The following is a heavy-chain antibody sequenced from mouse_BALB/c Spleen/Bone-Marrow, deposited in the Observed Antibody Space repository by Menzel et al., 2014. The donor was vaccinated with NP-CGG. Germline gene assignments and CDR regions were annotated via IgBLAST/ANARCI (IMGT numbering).Heavy chain of an antibody. J-gene: IGHJ3*01. CDR3: ARLSQLGLLAY. CDR1: GYNFTSYW. CDR2: IYPGSGST. D-gene: IGHD3-1*01. Sequence: QVPLQQPGAELVKPGPSVKLSCKASGYNFTSYWINWVKLRPGQGLEWIGDIYPGSGSTNYNEKFKSKATLTVDTSSSTAYMQPSSLASEDSALYYCARLSQLGLLAYWGQGTLVTVSA. V-gene: IGHV1-55*01.